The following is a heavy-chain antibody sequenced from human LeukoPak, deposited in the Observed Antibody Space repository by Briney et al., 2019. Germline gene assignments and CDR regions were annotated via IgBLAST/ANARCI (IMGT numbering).Heavy chain of an antibody. CDR2: IYPGDSDT. CDR1: GYRFTSYW. CDR3: ARHDYGAGSDYYNWFDP. J-gene: IGHJ5*02. D-gene: IGHD3-10*01. V-gene: IGHV5-51*01. Sequence: GESLKISCKVSGYRFTSYWIGWVRQMPGKGLEWMGIIYPGDSDTRYSPSFQGQVTISADKSISTAYLQWSSLKASDTAMYYCARHDYGAGSDYYNWFDPWGQGTLVTVSS.